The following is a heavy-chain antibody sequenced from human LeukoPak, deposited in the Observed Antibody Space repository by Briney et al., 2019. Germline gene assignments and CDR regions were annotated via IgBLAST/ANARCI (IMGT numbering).Heavy chain of an antibody. D-gene: IGHD1-26*01. CDR2: INTDGSST. Sequence: GGSLRLSCAASGFTFSNYWMHWVRQAPGKGLVWVSRINTDGSSTSYVDSVKGRFTISRDNSKNTLYLQMNSLRAEDTAVYYCARVSGSYSLYYYMDVWGKGTTVTVSS. V-gene: IGHV3-74*01. J-gene: IGHJ6*03. CDR3: ARVSGSYSLYYYMDV. CDR1: GFTFSNYW.